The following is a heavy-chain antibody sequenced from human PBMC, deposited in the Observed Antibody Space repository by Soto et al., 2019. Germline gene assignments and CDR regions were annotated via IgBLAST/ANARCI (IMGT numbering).Heavy chain of an antibody. J-gene: IGHJ4*02. D-gene: IGHD6-13*01. CDR1: GFSLSTSGVG. Sequence: QITLKESGPTLVKPTQTLTLTCTFSGFSLSTSGVGVGWIRQPPGKALEWLALIYWDDDKRYSPSLKSRLTITKDTAKNQVVLTMTNMDPVDTATYYCAHRASIAAAAPSFDYWGQGTLVTVSS. V-gene: IGHV2-5*02. CDR2: IYWDDDK. CDR3: AHRASIAAAAPSFDY.